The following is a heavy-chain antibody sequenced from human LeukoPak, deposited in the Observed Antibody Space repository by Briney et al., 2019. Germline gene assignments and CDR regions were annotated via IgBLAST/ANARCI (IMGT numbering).Heavy chain of an antibody. V-gene: IGHV4-4*07. D-gene: IGHD2-21*01. CDR1: GGSVSDYY. CDR2: IYTSGST. Sequence: PSETLSLPCSVSGGSVSDYYWTWIRQPAGKGLEWIGRIYTSGSTNYNPSLKSRLTISVDKSKNQFSLRLNSVTAADTAVYYCARVGGAASTLSAFDMWGQGTMVSVSS. J-gene: IGHJ3*02. CDR3: ARVGGAASTLSAFDM.